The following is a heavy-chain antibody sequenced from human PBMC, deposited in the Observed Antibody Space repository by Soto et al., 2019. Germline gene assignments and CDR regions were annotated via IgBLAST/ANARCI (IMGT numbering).Heavy chain of an antibody. CDR3: ARSPMGATYFDY. J-gene: IGHJ4*02. Sequence: EVQLVESGGGLIQPGGSLRLSCAASGFTVSSNYMSWVRQAPGKGLEWVSVIYSGGSTYYADSVKGRFTISRDNSKNTLYLQMTSQRAEDTAVYYCARSPMGATYFDYWGQGTLVTVSS. V-gene: IGHV3-53*01. CDR1: GFTVSSNY. D-gene: IGHD1-26*01. CDR2: IYSGGST.